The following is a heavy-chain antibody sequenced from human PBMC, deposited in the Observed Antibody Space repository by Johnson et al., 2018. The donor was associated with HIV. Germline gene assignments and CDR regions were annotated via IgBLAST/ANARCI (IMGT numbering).Heavy chain of an antibody. V-gene: IGHV3-20*04. J-gene: IGHJ3*02. Sequence: VQLVESGGRLVQPGGSLRLSCAASGFTVSSNYMSWVRQAPGTGLEWVSGINLTGGRTGYADSVKGRFTISRDNAKNSQYLQMNSLRAEDTAVYYCARGRDYYGSIDAFDIWGHGTMVTVSS. CDR1: GFTVSSNY. CDR3: ARGRDYYGSIDAFDI. D-gene: IGHD3-10*01. CDR2: INLTGGRT.